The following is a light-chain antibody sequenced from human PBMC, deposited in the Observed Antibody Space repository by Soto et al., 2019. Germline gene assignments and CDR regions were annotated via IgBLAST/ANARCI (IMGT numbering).Light chain of an antibody. CDR3: QQRSNWPPLT. CDR2: DAS. V-gene: IGKV3D-20*02. CDR1: QSVSSSY. Sequence: EILMTQSPATLSVSPGARAMLSCSPSQSVSSSYLAWYQQRPGKAPSLLIYDASNRATGIPARFSGSGSGTDFTLTISSLEPEDYAVYYCQQRSNWPPLTFGGGTKVDI. J-gene: IGKJ4*01.